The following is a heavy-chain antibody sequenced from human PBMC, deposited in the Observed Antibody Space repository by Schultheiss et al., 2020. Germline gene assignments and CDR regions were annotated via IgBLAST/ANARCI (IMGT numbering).Heavy chain of an antibody. D-gene: IGHD4-17*01. CDR3: ARTLATMTALLYLDY. J-gene: IGHJ4*02. CDR2: VYYSGST. V-gene: IGHV4-59*08. Sequence: SETLSLTCAVSDGSISYYYWTWIRQSPGKGLEWIGYVYYSGSTNYNPSLKSRVTISVDTSKNQFSLRLRSVTAADTAVYYCARTLATMTALLYLDYWGQGTLVNGYS. CDR1: DGSISYYY.